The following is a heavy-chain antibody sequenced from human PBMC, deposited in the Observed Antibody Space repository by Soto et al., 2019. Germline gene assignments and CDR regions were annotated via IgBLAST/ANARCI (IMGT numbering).Heavy chain of an antibody. Sequence: EVQLVESGGGLVQPGGSLRLSCAASGFMFSSYSMNWVRQAPGKGLEWVSYISSSSSTIYYADSVKGRFTISRDNANNSLDLQMNSLRDEDTAVYYCARWAQPWDNWGQGTLVTVSS. V-gene: IGHV3-48*02. CDR3: ARWAQPWDN. J-gene: IGHJ4*02. D-gene: IGHD6-13*01. CDR1: GFMFSSYS. CDR2: ISSSSSTI.